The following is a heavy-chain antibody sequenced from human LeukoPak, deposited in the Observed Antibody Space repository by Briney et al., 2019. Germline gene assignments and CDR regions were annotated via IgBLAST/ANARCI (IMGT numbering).Heavy chain of an antibody. CDR3: ASLVGATTTTVDY. V-gene: IGHV3-30*04. CDR1: GFTFSSYA. CDR2: ISYDGSNK. Sequence: GGSLRLSCAASGFTFSSYAMHWVRQAPGKGLEWVAVISYDGSNKYYADSVKGRFTISRDNSKNTLYLQMNSLRAEDTAVYYCASLVGATTTTVDYWGQGTLVTVSS. D-gene: IGHD1-26*01. J-gene: IGHJ4*02.